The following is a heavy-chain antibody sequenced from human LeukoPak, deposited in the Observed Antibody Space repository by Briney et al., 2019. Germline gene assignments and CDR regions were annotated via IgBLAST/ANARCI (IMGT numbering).Heavy chain of an antibody. V-gene: IGHV3-23*01. J-gene: IGHJ5*02. CDR2: ISGSGGST. CDR1: DLTSRVHA. Sequence: GGSLRLSCAASDLTSRVHAMCGLRQAPGKGLERVSPISGSGGSTYYADSVKGRFTISRDNSKNTLDLQMNSLRAEDTAVYYCAKRIMGPTKWFDPWGQGTLVTVSS. D-gene: IGHD1-26*01. CDR3: AKRIMGPTKWFDP.